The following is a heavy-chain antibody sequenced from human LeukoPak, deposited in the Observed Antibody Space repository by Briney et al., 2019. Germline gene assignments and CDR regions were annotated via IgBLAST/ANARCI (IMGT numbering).Heavy chain of an antibody. D-gene: IGHD3-22*01. CDR3: AKSSYYDSSGYYREYYFDY. Sequence: GGSLRLSCAASGFTFSSYGMHWVRQAPGKGLEWVAAISYDGSDKYYTDSVKGRFTISRVNSENTLYLQMNSLRAEDTAIYYCAKSSYYDSSGYYREYYFDYWGQGTLVTVSS. V-gene: IGHV3-30*18. CDR1: GFTFSSYG. CDR2: ISYDGSDK. J-gene: IGHJ4*02.